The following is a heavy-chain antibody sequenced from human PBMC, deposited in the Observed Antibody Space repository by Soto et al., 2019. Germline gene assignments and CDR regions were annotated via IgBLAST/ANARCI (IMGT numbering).Heavy chain of an antibody. V-gene: IGHV3-74*01. CDR3: ARDDYYDSSGYYPLGRYYGMDV. CDR1: GFTFSSYW. D-gene: IGHD3-22*01. Sequence: GGSLRLSCAASGFTFSSYWMHWVRQAPGKGLVWVSRINSDGSSTSYADSVKGRFTISRDNAKNTLYLQMNSLRAEDTAVYYCARDDYYDSSGYYPLGRYYGMDVWGQGTTVTVSS. J-gene: IGHJ6*02. CDR2: INSDGSST.